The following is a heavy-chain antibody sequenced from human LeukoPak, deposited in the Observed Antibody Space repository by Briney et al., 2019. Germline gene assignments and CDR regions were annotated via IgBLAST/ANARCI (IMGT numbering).Heavy chain of an antibody. J-gene: IGHJ4*02. V-gene: IGHV5-51*01. CDR1: GYSFTSYW. CDR2: IYPGDSDT. D-gene: IGHD3-16*01. Sequence: GESLKISCKGSGYSFTSYWIGWVRQMPGKGLEWMGIIYPGDSDTRYSPSFQGQVTISADKSISTAYLQWSSLKASDTAMYYCGRRFESLWQGFDYWGQGTLVTVSS. CDR3: GRRFESLWQGFDY.